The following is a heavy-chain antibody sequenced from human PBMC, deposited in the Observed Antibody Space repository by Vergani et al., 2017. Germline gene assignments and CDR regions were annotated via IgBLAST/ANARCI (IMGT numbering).Heavy chain of an antibody. J-gene: IGHJ4*02. CDR2: ISSSSSYI. CDR1: GFTFSSYS. D-gene: IGHD2-2*01. CDR3: ARGYCSSTSCYYSVDY. V-gene: IGHV3-21*01. Sequence: EVQLVESGGGLVKPGGSLRLSCAASGFTFSSYSMNWVRQAPGKGLEWVSSISSSSSYIYYAESVKGRFTISRDNAKNSLYLQMNSLRAEDTAVYYCARGYCSSTSCYYSVDYWGQGTLVTVSS.